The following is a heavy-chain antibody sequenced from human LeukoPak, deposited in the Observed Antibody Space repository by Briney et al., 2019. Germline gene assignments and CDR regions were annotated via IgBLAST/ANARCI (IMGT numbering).Heavy chain of an antibody. CDR2: INSDGSST. Sequence: PGGSLRPSCAASGFTFSSYWMHWVRQAPGKGLVWVSRINSDGSSTSYADSVKGRFTISRDNAKNTLYLQMNSLRAEDTAVYYCARDSLLWFGELLQDYYYYMDVWGKGTTVTVSS. CDR1: GFTFSSYW. V-gene: IGHV3-74*01. CDR3: ARDSLLWFGELLQDYYYYMDV. D-gene: IGHD3-10*01. J-gene: IGHJ6*03.